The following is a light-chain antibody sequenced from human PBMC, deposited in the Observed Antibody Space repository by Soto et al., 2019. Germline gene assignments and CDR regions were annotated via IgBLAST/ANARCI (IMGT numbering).Light chain of an antibody. CDR3: QQYDSLPLT. CDR2: DAS. V-gene: IGKV1-33*01. CDR1: QDISNY. J-gene: IGKJ4*01. Sequence: IQMTQSASSLSASVGDRVTITCQASQDISNYLNWYHQKPGEAPKLLIYDASNLETGVPLRFSGSGFGSDFTFTINSLQPEEVATYYCQQYDSLPLTVGGGTKVDIK.